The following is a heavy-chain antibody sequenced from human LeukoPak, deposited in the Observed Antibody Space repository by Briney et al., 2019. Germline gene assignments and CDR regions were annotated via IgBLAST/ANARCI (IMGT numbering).Heavy chain of an antibody. CDR2: IYPGDTDT. J-gene: IGHJ4*02. CDR1: GYSFTSYW. V-gene: IGHV5-51*01. D-gene: IGHD5-18*01. Sequence: GESLKISCKSSGYSFTSYWIGWVRQMPGKGLEWKGIIYPGDTDTRYSPSFQGQVTISADKSISTAYLQWSSLKASDTAMYYCARVDTAMVTDYWGQGTLVTVSS. CDR3: ARVDTAMVTDY.